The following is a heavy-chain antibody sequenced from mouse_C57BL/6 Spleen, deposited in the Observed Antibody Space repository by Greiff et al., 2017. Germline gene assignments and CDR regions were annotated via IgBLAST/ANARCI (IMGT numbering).Heavy chain of an antibody. V-gene: IGHV1-55*01. CDR3: ARKEYYGKGNYAMDY. CDR1: GYTFTSYW. D-gene: IGHD2-1*01. J-gene: IGHJ4*01. Sequence: VQLQQSGAELVKPGASVKMSCKASGYTFTSYWITWVKQRPGQGLEWIGDIYPGSGSTNYNEKFKSKATLTVDTSSSTAYMQLSSLTSEDSAVYYCARKEYYGKGNYAMDYWGQGTSVTVSS. CDR2: IYPGSGST.